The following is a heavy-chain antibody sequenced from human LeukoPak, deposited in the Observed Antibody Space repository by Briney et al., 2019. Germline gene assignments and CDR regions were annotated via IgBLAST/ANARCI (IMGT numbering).Heavy chain of an antibody. J-gene: IGHJ5*02. V-gene: IGHV3-21*06. Sequence: SGGSLRLSCAASGFTFSDYSMNWVRQTPRKGLEWVSCISGSGSYIYYADSVKGRFTISRDNAKNSLHLQVNSLRAEDTAVYYCASYCSSTSCPGGSNWFDPWGQGTLVTVSS. CDR1: GFTFSDYS. CDR2: ISGSGSYI. D-gene: IGHD2-2*01. CDR3: ASYCSSTSCPGGSNWFDP.